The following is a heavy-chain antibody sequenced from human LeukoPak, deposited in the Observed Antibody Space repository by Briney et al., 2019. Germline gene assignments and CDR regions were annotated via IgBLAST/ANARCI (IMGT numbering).Heavy chain of an antibody. J-gene: IGHJ6*03. CDR1: GFTFSSYW. V-gene: IGHV3-7*01. CDR2: IKQDGSEK. CDR3: ARDIRGYDFHYYYYYYMDV. D-gene: IGHD5-12*01. Sequence: GGSLRLSCAASGFTFSSYWMSWVRQAPGKGLEWVANIKQDGSEKYYVDSVKGRFTISRDNAKNSLYLQMNSLRAEDTAVYYCARDIRGYDFHYYYYYYMDVWGKGTTVTVSS.